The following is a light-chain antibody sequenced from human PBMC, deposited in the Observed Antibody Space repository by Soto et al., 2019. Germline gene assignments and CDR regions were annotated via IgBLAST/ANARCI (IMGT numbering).Light chain of an antibody. Sequence: EIVMTQSPGTLSLSPGERATLSCRASQSVSSILAWYQQKPGQAPRLLIYGASTRAPGIPVRFSGSGSGTEFTLTISSLQSEDFATYYWQQYNNWPPITFGGGTKVEIK. CDR1: QSVSSI. CDR2: GAS. CDR3: QQYNNWPPIT. V-gene: IGKV3-15*01. J-gene: IGKJ4*01.